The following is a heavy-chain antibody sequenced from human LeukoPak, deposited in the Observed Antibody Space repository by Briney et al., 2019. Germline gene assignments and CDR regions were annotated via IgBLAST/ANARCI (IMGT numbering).Heavy chain of an antibody. V-gene: IGHV3-53*01. Sequence: GGSLRLSCAVSGVAVSSNYMSWVRQAPGKGLEWVSVIYSGGTTYYADSVKGRFTISRDNSKNTLYLQMDSLRAEDTAMYYCAREGNYGSGTYEALDIWGQGTMVTVSS. CDR1: GVAVSSNY. CDR3: AREGNYGSGTYEALDI. CDR2: IYSGGTT. D-gene: IGHD3-10*01. J-gene: IGHJ3*02.